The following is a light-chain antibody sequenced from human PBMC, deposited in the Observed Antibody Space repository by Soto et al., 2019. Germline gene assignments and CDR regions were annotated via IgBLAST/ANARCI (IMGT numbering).Light chain of an antibody. V-gene: IGKV1-16*02. J-gene: IGKJ4*01. CDR1: QDINSH. CDR3: QRYHSHPVT. CDR2: DAS. Sequence: DIQMTQSPSSVSASVGDRVTITCRASQDINSHLAWFQQKPGKAPKSLISDASSLQSGVPLNVSGSGSGTDFSLTISSLQPEDFATYYCQRYHSHPVTFVGGTKVEIK.